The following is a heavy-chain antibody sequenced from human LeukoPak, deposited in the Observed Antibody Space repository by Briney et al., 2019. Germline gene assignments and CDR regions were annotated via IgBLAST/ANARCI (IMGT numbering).Heavy chain of an antibody. CDR2: ISGNGGTT. V-gene: IGHV3-23*01. D-gene: IGHD3-9*01. CDR3: ARGTYDILTGYPIPYFDY. CDR1: GFTFRSYA. J-gene: IGHJ4*02. Sequence: GGSLRLSCAASGFTFRSYAMSWVRQAPGKGLEWVSGISGNGGTTKYADSVKGRFAISRDNSKNTVYLQMNSLRAEDTAVYYCARGTYDILTGYPIPYFDYWGQGTLVTVSS.